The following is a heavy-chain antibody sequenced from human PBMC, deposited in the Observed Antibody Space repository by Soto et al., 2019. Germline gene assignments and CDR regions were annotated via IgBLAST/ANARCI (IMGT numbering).Heavy chain of an antibody. CDR1: GFTFSSYA. Sequence: GGSLRLSCAASGFTFSSYAMSWVRQAPGKGLEWVSAISGSGGSTYYADSVKGRFTISRDNSKNTLYLQMNSLRAEDTAVYYCAKDWGNQYDSPGAFDIWGQGTMVTVSS. CDR3: AKDWGNQYDSPGAFDI. J-gene: IGHJ3*02. V-gene: IGHV3-23*01. CDR2: ISGSGGST. D-gene: IGHD3-22*01.